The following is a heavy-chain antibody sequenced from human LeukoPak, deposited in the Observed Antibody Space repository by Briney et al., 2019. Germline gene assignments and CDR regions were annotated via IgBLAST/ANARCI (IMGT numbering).Heavy chain of an antibody. CDR3: ARDRVGSGWPRPYYFEV. CDR1: VYTLTGYY. V-gene: IGHV1-2*02. CDR2: INPNTGAT. D-gene: IGHD6-19*01. J-gene: IGHJ4*02. Sequence: GASVNVSCKSSVYTLTGYYLHWVRQAPGQGLEWMGWINPNTGATHSAQKFQGRITMTRDTSISTAYMDLSSIRSDDTAVYYCARDRVGSGWPRPYYFEVWGQGNLVTVSS.